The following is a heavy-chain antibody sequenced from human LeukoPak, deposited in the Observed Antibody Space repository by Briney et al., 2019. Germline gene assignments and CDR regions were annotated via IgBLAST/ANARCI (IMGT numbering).Heavy chain of an antibody. Sequence: SETLSLTCTVSGGSISSYYWSWIRQPPGRGLEWIGYIYYSGSTNYNPSLKSRVTISVDTSKNQFSLKLSSVTAADTAVYYCARSNYYGSGSHNYWGQGTLVTVSS. CDR1: GGSISSYY. J-gene: IGHJ4*02. D-gene: IGHD3-10*01. V-gene: IGHV4-59*01. CDR2: IYYSGST. CDR3: ARSNYYGSGSHNY.